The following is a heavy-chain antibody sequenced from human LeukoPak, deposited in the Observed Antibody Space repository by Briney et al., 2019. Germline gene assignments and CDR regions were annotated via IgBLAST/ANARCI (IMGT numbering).Heavy chain of an antibody. CDR3: ARGGGLDV. V-gene: IGHV3-74*01. D-gene: IGHD3-16*01. CDR1: GFTFSNYW. Sequence: PGGSLRLSCAASGFTFSNYWMHWIRQVPGKGLVWVSHIKYDGSATNYADSVKGRFTISRDNAKNSLYLQMSNLRAEDTAVYFCARGGGLDVWGQGATVTVFS. J-gene: IGHJ6*02. CDR2: IKYDGSAT.